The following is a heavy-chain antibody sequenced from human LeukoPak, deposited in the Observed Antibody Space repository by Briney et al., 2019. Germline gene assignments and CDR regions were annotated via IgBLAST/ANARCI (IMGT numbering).Heavy chain of an antibody. J-gene: IGHJ4*02. CDR3: ARDMGIGPRADTLDY. D-gene: IGHD1-26*01. V-gene: IGHV3-21*01. CDR2: ISSSSSYI. Sequence: GGSLRLSCAASGFTFSSYSMNWVRQAPGKGLEWVSSISSSSSYIYYADSVKGRFTISRDNAKNSLYLQMNSLRAEDTAVYYCARDMGIGPRADTLDYWGQGTLVTVSS. CDR1: GFTFSSYS.